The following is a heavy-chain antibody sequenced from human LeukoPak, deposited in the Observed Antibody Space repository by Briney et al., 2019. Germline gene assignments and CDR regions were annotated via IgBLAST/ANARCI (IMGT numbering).Heavy chain of an antibody. D-gene: IGHD5-18*01. Sequence: GGSLRLSCAASGFTFSSYAMSWVRQAPGKGLEWVSAISGSGGSTYYADSVKGRFTISRDNSKNTLYLQMNSLRAEDTAVYYCAKGYSGRGYSYGSFDYWGQGTLVTASS. J-gene: IGHJ4*02. V-gene: IGHV3-23*01. CDR2: ISGSGGST. CDR3: AKGYSGRGYSYGSFDY. CDR1: GFTFSSYA.